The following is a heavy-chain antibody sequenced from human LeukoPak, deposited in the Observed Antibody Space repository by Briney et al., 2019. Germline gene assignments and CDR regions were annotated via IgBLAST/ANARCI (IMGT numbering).Heavy chain of an antibody. Sequence: SVKVSCKASGGTFISYAISWVRQAPGQGLEWMGGIIPIFGTANYAQKFQGRVTITADESTSTAYMELSSLRSEDTAVYYCAICPYSYGFMDTINEYYFDYWGQGTLVTVSS. CDR1: GGTFISYA. J-gene: IGHJ4*02. D-gene: IGHD5-18*01. CDR3: AICPYSYGFMDTINEYYFDY. CDR2: IIPIFGTA. V-gene: IGHV1-69*01.